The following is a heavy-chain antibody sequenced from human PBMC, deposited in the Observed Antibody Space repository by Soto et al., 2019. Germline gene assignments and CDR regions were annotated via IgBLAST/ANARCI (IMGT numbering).Heavy chain of an antibody. CDR2: IYPGDSHA. Sequence: PGQSMKISSKGFGYSFTNYWIGWVPQMPGKGLEWMGIIYPGDSHAIYSPSFQGQVTMSADKSISTAYMQWSSLKPSDTAMYYCARPYSGGPNDPFDVWGQGTMVTVSS. CDR3: ARPYSGGPNDPFDV. CDR1: GYSFTNYW. V-gene: IGHV5-51*01. D-gene: IGHD1-26*01. J-gene: IGHJ3*01.